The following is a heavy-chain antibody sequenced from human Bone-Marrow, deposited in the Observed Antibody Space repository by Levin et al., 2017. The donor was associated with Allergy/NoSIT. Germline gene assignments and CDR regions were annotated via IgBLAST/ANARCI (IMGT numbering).Heavy chain of an antibody. D-gene: IGHD4-17*01. J-gene: IGHJ3*01. CDR3: GRDPNGDYVGAFDL. CDR2: ITGGGSAT. Sequence: PPGGSLRLSCAASGLTFSNYAMTWVRRAPGRGLEWVSSITGGGSATQYADSVKGRFTISRDNSKNTLFLQMNSLRAEDTALYYCGRDPNGDYVGAFDLWGQGTMVTVSS. V-gene: IGHV3-23*01. CDR1: GLTFSNYA.